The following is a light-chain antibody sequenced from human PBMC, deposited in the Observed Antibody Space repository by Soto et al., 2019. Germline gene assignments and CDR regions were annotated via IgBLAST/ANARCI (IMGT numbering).Light chain of an antibody. CDR2: GAS. Sequence: EIVLTQSPGTLSLSPGERATLSCRASQSVSSTYLAWYQQKPGQAPRLLIYGASSRATGIPDRFSGSGSGTDFTLTISRLEPQDFAVYYCQQYESSPTTFVGGTKVEIK. J-gene: IGKJ4*01. CDR1: QSVSSTY. V-gene: IGKV3-20*01. CDR3: QQYESSPTT.